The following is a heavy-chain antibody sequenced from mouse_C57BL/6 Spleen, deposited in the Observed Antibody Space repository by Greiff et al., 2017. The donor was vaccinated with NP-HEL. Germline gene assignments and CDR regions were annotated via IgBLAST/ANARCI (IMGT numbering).Heavy chain of an antibody. J-gene: IGHJ4*01. CDR1: GYAFSSSW. D-gene: IGHD3-2*02. CDR2: IYPGDGDT. Sequence: LQESGPELVKPGASVKISCKASGYAFSSSWMNWVKQRPGKGLEWIGRIYPGDGDTNYNGKFRGKATLTADKSSSTAYMQLSSLTSEDSAVYVCARPAQAYYYAMDYWGQGTSVTVSS. V-gene: IGHV1-82*01. CDR3: ARPAQAYYYAMDY.